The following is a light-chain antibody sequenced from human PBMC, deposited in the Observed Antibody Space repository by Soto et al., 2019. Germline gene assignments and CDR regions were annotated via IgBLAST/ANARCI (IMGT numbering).Light chain of an antibody. CDR1: QSISRW. CDR2: DAS. V-gene: IGKV1-5*01. Sequence: DIQMTQSPSTLCASVGDRVTITCRASQSISRWLAWYHQKPGKAPRLLIYDASSLESGVPSRFSGSGSGTEFTLTISSLQPYDFETYYCQQYNSSSPWTFGQGTKVEFK. CDR3: QQYNSSSPWT. J-gene: IGKJ1*01.